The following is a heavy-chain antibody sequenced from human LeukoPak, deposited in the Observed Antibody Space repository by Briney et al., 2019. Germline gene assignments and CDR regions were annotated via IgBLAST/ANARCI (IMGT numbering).Heavy chain of an antibody. CDR3: VRDGEGVAISVNYWFDP. V-gene: IGHV1-8*01. D-gene: IGHD3-10*01. Sequence: ASVKVSCKAVGFKFTSYDINWVRQASGQGLEWMGWMNPNNGNTGYAQKFQSRVTMTRDTSTSTAYMELRGLTSDDTAVYYCVRDGEGVAISVNYWFDPWGQGTLVTVSS. CDR1: GFKFTSYD. J-gene: IGHJ5*02. CDR2: MNPNNGNT.